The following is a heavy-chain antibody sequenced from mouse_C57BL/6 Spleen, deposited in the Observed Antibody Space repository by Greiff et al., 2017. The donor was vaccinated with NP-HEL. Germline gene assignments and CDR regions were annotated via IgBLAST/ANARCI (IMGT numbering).Heavy chain of an antibody. J-gene: IGHJ3*01. CDR1: GYSFTDYN. D-gene: IGHD2-4*01. V-gene: IGHV1-39*01. CDR3: AGHYDYDEAWFAY. Sequence: EVKLQESGPELVKPGASVKISCKASGYSFTDYNMNWVKQSNGKSLEWIGVINPNYGTTSYNQKFKGKATLTVDQSSSTAYMQLNSLTSEDSAVYYCAGHYDYDEAWFAYWGQGTLVTVSA. CDR2: INPNYGTT.